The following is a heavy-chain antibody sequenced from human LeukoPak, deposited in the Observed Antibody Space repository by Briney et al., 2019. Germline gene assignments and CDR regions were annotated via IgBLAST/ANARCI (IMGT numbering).Heavy chain of an antibody. CDR3: AVGSGWLSDS. V-gene: IGHV3-7*03. Sequence: GGSLRLSCVVSGLTSTSYWMKWVPQAPGKGPEWVANINQDGSDKHYVGSVKGRFSVSGDYAKKSLYLQMNNLRDDDTAVYYCAVGSGWLSDSWSQGALVTASS. D-gene: IGHD6-19*01. CDR2: INQDGSDK. CDR1: GLTSTSYW. J-gene: IGHJ4*02.